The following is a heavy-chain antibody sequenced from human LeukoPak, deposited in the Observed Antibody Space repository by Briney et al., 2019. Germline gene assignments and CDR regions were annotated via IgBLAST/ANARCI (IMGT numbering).Heavy chain of an antibody. CDR1: GGTFSSYA. J-gene: IGHJ3*02. V-gene: IGHV1-69*13. CDR3: AREGGYCSGGSCYSWAGGVHAFDI. Sequence: GASVKVSCKASGGTFSSYAISWVRQAPGQGPEWMGRIIPIFGTANYAQKFQGRVTITSDVSTSTAYMELSSLRSEDTAVYYCAREGGYCSGGSCYSWAGGVHAFDIWGQGTMVSVSS. CDR2: IIPIFGTA. D-gene: IGHD2-15*01.